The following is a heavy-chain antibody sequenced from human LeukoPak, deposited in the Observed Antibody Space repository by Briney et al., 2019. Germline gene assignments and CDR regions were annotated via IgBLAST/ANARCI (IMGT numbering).Heavy chain of an antibody. D-gene: IGHD3-10*01. CDR3: ARMPFMVRGVIELDY. Sequence: AASVKVSCKASGGTFSSYAISWVRQAPGQGLEWIGGIIPIFGTANYAQKFQGRVTITADESTSTAYMELSSLRSEDTAVYYCARMPFMVRGVIELDYWGQGTLVTVSS. J-gene: IGHJ4*02. CDR1: GGTFSSYA. V-gene: IGHV1-69*13. CDR2: IIPIFGTA.